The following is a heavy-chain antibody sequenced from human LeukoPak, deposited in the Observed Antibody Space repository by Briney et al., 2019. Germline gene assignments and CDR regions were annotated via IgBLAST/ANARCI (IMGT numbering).Heavy chain of an antibody. J-gene: IGHJ4*02. CDR2: ISRGGRT. V-gene: IGHV3-66*01. CDR3: ARAPYYYYSSGLQYFDY. Sequence: QAGGSLRLSCAASGLTVSSNYMSWVRQAPGKGLECVSVISRGGRTYYADYVKGRFTISRDNSKNTLYLQMNRLRVEYTAVYYCARAPYYYYSSGLQYFDYWGQGTLVTVSS. CDR1: GLTVSSNY. D-gene: IGHD3-22*01.